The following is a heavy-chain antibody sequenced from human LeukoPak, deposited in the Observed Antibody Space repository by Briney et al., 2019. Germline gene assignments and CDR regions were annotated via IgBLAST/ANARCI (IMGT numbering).Heavy chain of an antibody. CDR2: ISYDGSNK. D-gene: IGHD4-17*01. CDR3: AKDKNGDYPFDY. V-gene: IGHV3-30*18. Sequence: GGSLRLSCAASGFTFSSYGMHWVRQAPGKGLEWVAVISYDGSNKYYADSVKGRFTISRDNSKNTLHLQMNSLRAEDTAVYYCAKDKNGDYPFDYWGQGTLVTVSS. J-gene: IGHJ4*02. CDR1: GFTFSSYG.